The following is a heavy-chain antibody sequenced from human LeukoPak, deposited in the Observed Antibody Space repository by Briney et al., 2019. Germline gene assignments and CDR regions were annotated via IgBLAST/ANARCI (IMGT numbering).Heavy chain of an antibody. V-gene: IGHV4-31*03. CDR2: IYYSGST. J-gene: IGHJ3*02. CDR3: AREVNYYDSSGYYQRMGAFDI. CDR1: GGSISSGGYY. Sequence: PSETLSLTCTVSGGSISSGGYYWSWIRQHPGKGLEWIGYIYYSGSTYYNPSLKSRVTISVDTSKNQFSLKLSSVTAADTAVYYCAREVNYYDSSGYYQRMGAFDIWGQGTMVTVSS. D-gene: IGHD3-22*01.